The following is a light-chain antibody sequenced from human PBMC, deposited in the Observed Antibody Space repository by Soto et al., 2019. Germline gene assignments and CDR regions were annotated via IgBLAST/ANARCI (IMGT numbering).Light chain of an antibody. J-gene: IGKJ3*01. Sequence: EIVLTQSPGTLSLSPGERATLSCRASQSVSNSYLAWYQQKPGQAPRLLIYAASSRATGIPDRFSGSGSGTDFILTISRLEPEDFAVYYCQQYGSSPPVTFGPGTKVDIK. CDR2: AAS. CDR3: QQYGSSPPVT. V-gene: IGKV3-20*01. CDR1: QSVSNSY.